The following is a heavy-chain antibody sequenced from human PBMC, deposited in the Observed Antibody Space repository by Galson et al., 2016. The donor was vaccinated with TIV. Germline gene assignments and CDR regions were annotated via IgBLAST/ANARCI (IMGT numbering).Heavy chain of an antibody. CDR2: IRNKAYGGTT. D-gene: IGHD2-2*01. CDR1: GSTFGDYA. V-gene: IGHV3-49*04. CDR3: TRDKTRDIILIPAGMNDY. Sequence: SLRLSCAASGSTFGDYAMSWVRQAPGKGLEWVGFIRNKAYGGTTEYAASVKGRFTISRDDSKSIAYLQMNSLKTEDTAVYYCTRDKTRDIILIPAGMNDYWGQGTLVTVSS. J-gene: IGHJ4*02.